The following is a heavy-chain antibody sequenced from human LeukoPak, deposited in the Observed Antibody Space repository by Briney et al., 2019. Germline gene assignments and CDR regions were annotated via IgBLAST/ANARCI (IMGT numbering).Heavy chain of an antibody. CDR1: GGSISSYY. J-gene: IGHJ4*02. CDR2: TYYSGST. V-gene: IGHV4-59*01. Sequence: SETLSLTCTVSGGSISSYYWSWIRQPPGKGLEWIGYTYYSGSTNYNPSLKSRVTVSVDTSKNQFSLKLSSVTAADTAVYYCARVRVTIFGVASSFDYWGQGTLVTVSS. CDR3: ARVRVTIFGVASSFDY. D-gene: IGHD3-3*01.